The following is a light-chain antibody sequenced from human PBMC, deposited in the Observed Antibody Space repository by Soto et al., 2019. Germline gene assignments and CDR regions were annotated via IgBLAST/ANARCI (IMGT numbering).Light chain of an antibody. CDR3: QQRINWRST. V-gene: IGKV3-11*01. CDR2: DAS. J-gene: IGKJ4*01. Sequence: EIVMTQSPATLSVSPGERATLSCRASQSVRTYVAWYQQKAGQAPRLLIYDASNRATGIPARFSGSGSGTDFTLTISSLAPEDFAVYFCQQRINWRSTLGGGTKVDIK. CDR1: QSVRTY.